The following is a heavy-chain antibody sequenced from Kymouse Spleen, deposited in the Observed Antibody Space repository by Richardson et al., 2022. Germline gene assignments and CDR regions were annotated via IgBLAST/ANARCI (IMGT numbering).Heavy chain of an antibody. Sequence: QLQLQESGPGLVKPSETLSLTCTVSGGSISSSSYYWGWIRQPPGKGLEWIGSIYYSGSTYYNPSLKSRVTISVDTSKNQFSLKLSSVTAADTAVYYCARGGPGSGSYSNNWFDPWGQGTLVTVSS. V-gene: IGHV4-39*01. J-gene: IGHJ5*02. CDR1: GGSISSSSYY. CDR3: ARGGPGSGSYSNNWFDP. D-gene: IGHD3-10*01. CDR2: IYYSGST.